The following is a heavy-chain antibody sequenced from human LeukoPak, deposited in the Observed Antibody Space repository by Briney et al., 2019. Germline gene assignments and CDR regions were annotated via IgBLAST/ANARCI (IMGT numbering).Heavy chain of an antibody. J-gene: IGHJ4*02. CDR1: GDSISRYF. CDR3: ATSGGFNSPRHY. D-gene: IGHD3-16*01. Sequence: SETLSLTCSVSGDSISRYFWAWIRQPPGKGLEWIGYVCYNGTTNYNPSLRNRVAISIDTSKNQFSLKLNSATAADTAVYYYATSGGFNSPRHYWGQGTLVTVSS. V-gene: IGHV4-59*01. CDR2: VCYNGTT.